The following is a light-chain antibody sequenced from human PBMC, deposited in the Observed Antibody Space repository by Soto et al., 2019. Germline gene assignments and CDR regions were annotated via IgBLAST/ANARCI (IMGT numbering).Light chain of an antibody. CDR2: TTN. J-gene: IGLJ1*01. CDR3: ATWDGGLSGPFV. Sequence: QSVLTQPPSASGTPGQRATISCCGSNSNIGSDIVNCYQLLPGAALEVLINTTNQRPSGVPERFSGSKSGTSASLAISGLQSEDEANSSCATWDGGLSGPFVFGTGTKVTVL. CDR1: NSNIGSDI. V-gene: IGLV1-44*01.